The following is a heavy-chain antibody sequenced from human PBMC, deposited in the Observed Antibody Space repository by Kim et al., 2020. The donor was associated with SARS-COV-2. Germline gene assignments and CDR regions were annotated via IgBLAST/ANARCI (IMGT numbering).Heavy chain of an antibody. D-gene: IGHD3-22*01. J-gene: IGHJ4*01. CDR3: ANTYYYDSSGSYYFYY. CDR1: GFTFSSYA. CDR2: ISGSGGSK. V-gene: IGHV3-23*01. Sequence: GGSLRLSCAASGFTFSSYAMSWVRQAPGKGLECVSGISGSGGSKYYADSVKGRFTFTSDNSQNTLHLQMNSMSAGDTAVYYCANTYYYDSSGSYYFYYWG.